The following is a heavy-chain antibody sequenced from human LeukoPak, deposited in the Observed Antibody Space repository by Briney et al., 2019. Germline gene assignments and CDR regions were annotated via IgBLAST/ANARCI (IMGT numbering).Heavy chain of an antibody. CDR2: INPSGGST. D-gene: IGHD6-19*01. Sequence: GESLKISCKGSGYTFTSYYMHWVRQAPGQGLEWMGIINPSGGSTSYAQKFQGRVTMTRDTSTSTVYMELSSLRSEDTAVYYCARAKQWLGLQHYYYMDVWGKGTTVTVSS. J-gene: IGHJ6*03. CDR1: GYTFTSYY. V-gene: IGHV1-46*01. CDR3: ARAKQWLGLQHYYYMDV.